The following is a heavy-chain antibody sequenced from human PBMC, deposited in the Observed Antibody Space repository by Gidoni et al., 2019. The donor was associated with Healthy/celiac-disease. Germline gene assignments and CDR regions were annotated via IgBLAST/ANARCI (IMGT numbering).Heavy chain of an antibody. CDR3: ARDPFDLLLWTGLPDY. J-gene: IGHJ4*02. D-gene: IGHD3-10*01. CDR1: GFTFSSYS. V-gene: IGHV3-48*01. Sequence: EVQLVESGGGLVQPGGSLRLSCAASGFTFSSYSMNWVRQAPGKGLEWVSYISSSSSTIYYADSVKGRFTISRDNAKNSLYLQMNSLRAEDTAVYYCARDPFDLLLWTGLPDYWGQGTLVTVSS. CDR2: ISSSSSTI.